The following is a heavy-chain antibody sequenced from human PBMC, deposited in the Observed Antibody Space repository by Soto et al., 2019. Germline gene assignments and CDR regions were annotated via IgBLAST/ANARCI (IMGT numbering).Heavy chain of an antibody. D-gene: IGHD5-12*01. J-gene: IGHJ4*02. CDR2: ISSSGSTI. CDR1: GFTFSDYY. CDR3: AGDIEWLHVDY. V-gene: IGHV3-11*01. Sequence: GGSLRLSCAASGFTFSDYYMSWIRQAPGKGLEWVSYISSSGSTIYYADSVKGRFTISRDNAKNSLYLQMNSLRAEDTAVYYCAGDIEWLHVDYWGQGTLVTVSS.